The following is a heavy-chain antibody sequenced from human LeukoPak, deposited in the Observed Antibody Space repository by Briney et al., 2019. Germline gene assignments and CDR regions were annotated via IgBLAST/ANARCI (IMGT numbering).Heavy chain of an antibody. V-gene: IGHV4-59*01. CDR3: AREKVDAFDI. Sequence: SETLSLTCTVSGGSISSYYWSWIRQPPGKGLEWIGYIYHSGSTNYNPSLKSRVTISVDTSKNQFSLKLSSVPAADTAVYYCAREKVDAFDIWGHGTMVTVSS. CDR1: GGSISSYY. J-gene: IGHJ3*02. CDR2: IYHSGST.